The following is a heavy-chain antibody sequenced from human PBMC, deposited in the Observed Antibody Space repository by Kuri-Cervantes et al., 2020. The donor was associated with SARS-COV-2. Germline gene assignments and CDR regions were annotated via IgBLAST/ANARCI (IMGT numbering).Heavy chain of an antibody. Sequence: GESLKISCAASGFTFSNYAMHWVRQAPGKGLEWVAVISYGGTNKYYTDSVKGRFTVSRDNSKNTLYLQMNSLRTEDTAVYYCAKDFEGNTYSLYYFDYWGQGTLVTVSS. CDR2: ISYGGTNK. CDR3: AKDFEGNTYSLYYFDY. CDR1: GFTFSNYA. D-gene: IGHD1/OR15-1a*01. J-gene: IGHJ4*02. V-gene: IGHV3-30*18.